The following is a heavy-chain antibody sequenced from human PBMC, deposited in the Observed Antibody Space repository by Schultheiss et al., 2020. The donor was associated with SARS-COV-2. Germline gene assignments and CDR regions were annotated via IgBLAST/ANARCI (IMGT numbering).Heavy chain of an antibody. J-gene: IGHJ4*01. CDR3: ARLGGY. Sequence: SETLSLTCTVSGGSISSSSYYWGWIRQPPGKGLEWIGYIYYSGSTNYNPSLKSRVTISVDTSKNQFSLKLSSVTAADTAVYYCARLGGYWGHGTLVTVSS. CDR1: GGSISSSSYY. CDR2: IYYSGST. V-gene: IGHV4-61*05. D-gene: IGHD3-16*01.